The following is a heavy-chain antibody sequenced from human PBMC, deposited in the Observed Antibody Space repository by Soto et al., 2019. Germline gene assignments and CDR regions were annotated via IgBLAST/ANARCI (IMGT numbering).Heavy chain of an antibody. V-gene: IGHV3-73*02. CDR1: GFTFSGSA. CDR3: TPEGTGFDY. J-gene: IGHJ4*02. Sequence: EVQLVESGGGLVQPGGSLKLSCAASGFTFSGSAMHWVRQASGKGLEWVGRIRSKANSYATAYAPSVKGRFTVSRDDSRNTTYLQLNSLKSEDTAVYYCTPEGTGFDYWGQGTLVTVPS. D-gene: IGHD1-1*01. CDR2: IRSKANSYAT.